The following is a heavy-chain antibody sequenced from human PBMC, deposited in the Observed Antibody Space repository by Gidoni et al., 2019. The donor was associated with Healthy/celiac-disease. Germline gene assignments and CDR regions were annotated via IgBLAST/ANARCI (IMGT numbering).Heavy chain of an antibody. D-gene: IGHD1-26*01. Sequence: QVQLVESGGGVVQPGRSLRLSCAASGFTFSSYGMHWVRQAPGKGLEWVAVIWYDGSNKYYADSVKGRFTISRDNSKNTLYLQMNSLRAEDTAVYYCARDRGVGATTENYYYGMDVWGQGTTVTVSS. CDR1: GFTFSSYG. V-gene: IGHV3-33*01. CDR3: ARDRGVGATTENYYYGMDV. J-gene: IGHJ6*02. CDR2: IWYDGSNK.